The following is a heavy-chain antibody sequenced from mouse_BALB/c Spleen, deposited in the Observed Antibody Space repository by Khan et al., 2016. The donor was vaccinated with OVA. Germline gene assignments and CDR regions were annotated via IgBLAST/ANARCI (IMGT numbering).Heavy chain of an antibody. J-gene: IGHJ2*01. Sequence: QLEESGPGLVKPSQSLSLTCTVTGYSITSGYGWNWLRQFPGNKLEWMGYISYSGSTNYNPSLKSLIFITRDTAKNQFFLQLNSVTTEDTATYYCARTARIKYWGQGTTLTVSS. CDR3: ARTARIKY. CDR2: ISYSGST. CDR1: GYSITSGYG. V-gene: IGHV3-2*02. D-gene: IGHD1-2*01.